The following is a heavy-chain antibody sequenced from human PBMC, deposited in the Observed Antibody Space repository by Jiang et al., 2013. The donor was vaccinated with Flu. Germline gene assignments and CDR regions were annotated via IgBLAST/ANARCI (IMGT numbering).Heavy chain of an antibody. CDR3: ARGGRGAYYEILTGYQPGFDY. D-gene: IGHD3-9*01. Sequence: ALLKPSETLSLTCTVYGGSFSGYYWSWIRQPPGKGLEWIGEINHSGSTNYNPSRKSRVTLSVDTSKNQFSLKLSSVTAADTAVYYCARGGRGAYYEILTGYQPGFDYWGQGTQVTVSS. V-gene: IGHV4-34*01. CDR1: GGSFSGYY. J-gene: IGHJ4*02. CDR2: INHSGST.